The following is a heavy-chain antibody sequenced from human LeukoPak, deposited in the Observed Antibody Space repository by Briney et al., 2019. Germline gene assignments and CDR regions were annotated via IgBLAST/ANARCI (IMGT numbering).Heavy chain of an antibody. CDR2: IYPGDSDT. CDR1: GYSFTSYW. Sequence: GVPLQISCKGSGYSFTSYWIGWVRPMPGKGLEWMGIIYPGDSDTRYSPSFPGQVTISADKSISTAYLQWSSLKASDTAMYYCARDRLTSSTGYCSSTSCYGFYYYGMDVWGQGTTVTVSS. CDR3: ARDRLTSSTGYCSSTSCYGFYYYGMDV. V-gene: IGHV5-51*01. J-gene: IGHJ6*02. D-gene: IGHD2-2*01.